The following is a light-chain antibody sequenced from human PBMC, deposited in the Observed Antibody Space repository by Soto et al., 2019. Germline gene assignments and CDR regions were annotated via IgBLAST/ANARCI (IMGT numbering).Light chain of an antibody. J-gene: IGKJ2*01. CDR3: QQSGSSPPYT. V-gene: IGKV3-20*01. Sequence: EIVLTQSPGTLSLSPGERATLSCRASQSVSSSYLAWYQQKPGQTPRLLFYGASSRATGIPGRFSGSGSGTDFTLTISRLEPEDFAVYYCQQSGSSPPYTFGQGTKLEIK. CDR2: GAS. CDR1: QSVSSSY.